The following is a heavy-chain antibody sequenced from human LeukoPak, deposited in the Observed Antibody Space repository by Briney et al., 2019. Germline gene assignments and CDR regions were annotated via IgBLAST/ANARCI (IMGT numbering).Heavy chain of an antibody. V-gene: IGHV1-2*02. D-gene: IGHD6-13*01. J-gene: IGHJ3*02. CDR1: GYTFTGYY. CDR2: INPNSGGT. CDR3: ARVGSSSWPGGAFDI. Sequence: ASVKVSCKAFGYTFTGYYMHWVRQAPGQGLEWMGWINPNSGGTNYAQKFQGRVTMTRDTSISTAYMELSRLRSDDTAVYYCARVGSSSWPGGAFDIWGQGTMVTVSS.